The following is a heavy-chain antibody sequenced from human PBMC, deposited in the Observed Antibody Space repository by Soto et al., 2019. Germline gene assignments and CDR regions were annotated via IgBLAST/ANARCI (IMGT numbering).Heavy chain of an antibody. CDR3: TRGDIGLFYGMDV. J-gene: IGHJ6*02. D-gene: IGHD2-15*01. V-gene: IGHV3-49*03. Sequence: SLRLSCPASGFTFGDYAMSWFRQAPGKGLEWVGFIRSKAYGGTTEYAASVKGRFTISRDDSKSIAYLQMNSLKTEDTAVYYCTRGDIGLFYGMDVWGQGTTVTVSS. CDR2: IRSKAYGGTT. CDR1: GFTFGDYA.